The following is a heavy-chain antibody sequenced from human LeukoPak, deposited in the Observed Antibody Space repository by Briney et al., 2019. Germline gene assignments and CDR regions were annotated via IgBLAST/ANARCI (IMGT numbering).Heavy chain of an antibody. CDR1: GYTFTGYY. V-gene: IGHV1-2*02. CDR2: INPNSGGT. J-gene: IGHJ4*02. Sequence: AASVKVSCKASGYTFTGYYMHWVRQAPGQGLEWMGWINPNSGGTNYAQKFQGRVTMTRDTSISTAYMELSRLRSDDTAVYYCARDIVTPMVVKDYWGQGTLVTVSS. CDR3: ARDIVTPMVVKDY. D-gene: IGHD5-18*01.